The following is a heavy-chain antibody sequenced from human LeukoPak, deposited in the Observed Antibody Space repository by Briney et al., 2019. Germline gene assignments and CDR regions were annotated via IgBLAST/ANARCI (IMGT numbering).Heavy chain of an antibody. CDR2: ISWNSGSI. V-gene: IGHV3-9*01. CDR3: AKDKMGRPTGGFDY. CDR1: GFTFDDYA. Sequence: GGSLRLSCAASGFTFDDYAMHWVRQAPGKGLEGVSGISWNSGSIGYADSVKGRFTISRDNAKNSLYLQMNSLRAEDTALYYCAKDKMGRPTGGFDYWGQGTLVTVSS. D-gene: IGHD1-26*01. J-gene: IGHJ4*02.